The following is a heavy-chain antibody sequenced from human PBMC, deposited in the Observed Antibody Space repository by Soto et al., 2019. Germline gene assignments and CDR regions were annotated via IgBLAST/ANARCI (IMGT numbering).Heavy chain of an antibody. CDR2: IYHSGST. V-gene: IGHV4-30-2*01. J-gene: IGHJ3*02. Sequence: SETLSLTCAVSGGSISSGGYSWIWIRQPPGKGLEWIGYIYHSGSTYYNPSLKSRVTISVDRSKNQFSLKLSSVTAADTAVYYCARGGATVTDAFDIWGQGTMVTVSS. CDR3: ARGGATVTDAFDI. D-gene: IGHD4-17*01. CDR1: GGSISSGGYS.